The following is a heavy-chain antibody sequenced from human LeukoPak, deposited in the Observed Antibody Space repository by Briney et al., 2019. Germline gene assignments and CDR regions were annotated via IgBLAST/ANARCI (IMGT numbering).Heavy chain of an antibody. CDR1: GASISSYY. J-gene: IGHJ4*02. V-gene: IGHV4-59*01. D-gene: IGHD3-16*01. CDR3: ARGWGYFDY. Sequence: PSEALSLTCTVSGASISSYYWSWVRQPPGERVEWIGYIYYSGSTDYNPSLKTRVTISVDTSKNQLSLKLSSVTAADTAVYYCARGWGYFDYWGQGTLVTVSS. CDR2: IYYSGST.